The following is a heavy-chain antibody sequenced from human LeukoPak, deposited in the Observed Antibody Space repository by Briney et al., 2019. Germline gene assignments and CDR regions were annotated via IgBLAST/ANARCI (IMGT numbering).Heavy chain of an antibody. CDR1: GFTFSSYE. CDR3: AELGITMIGGV. J-gene: IGHJ6*04. D-gene: IGHD3-10*02. V-gene: IGHV3-48*03. Sequence: GGSLRLSCAVSGFTFSSYEMNWVRHAPGKGLEWVSYISSSGSTIYYADPVKGRFTISRDNAKNSLYLQMNSLRAEDTAVYYCAELGITMIGGVWGKGTTVTISS. CDR2: ISSSGSTI.